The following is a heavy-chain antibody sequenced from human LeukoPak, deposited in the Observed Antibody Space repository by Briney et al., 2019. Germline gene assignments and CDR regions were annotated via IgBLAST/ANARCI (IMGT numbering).Heavy chain of an antibody. CDR3: ARGGRQHYYDSSGHYSY. D-gene: IGHD3-22*01. V-gene: IGHV1-69*13. J-gene: IGHJ4*02. Sequence: GASVKVSCKASGGTFSSYAISWVRQAPGQGLEWMGGIIPIFGTANYAQKFQGRVTITADESTSTAYMELSSLRSEDTAVYYCARGGRQHYYDSSGHYSYWGQGTLVTVSS. CDR1: GGTFSSYA. CDR2: IIPIFGTA.